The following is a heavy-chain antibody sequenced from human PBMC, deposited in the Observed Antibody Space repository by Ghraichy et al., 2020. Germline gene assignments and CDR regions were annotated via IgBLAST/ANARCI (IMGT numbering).Heavy chain of an antibody. CDR3: ARLEGYYYDSSGYSYY. V-gene: IGHV4-39*01. CDR1: GGSISSSSYY. J-gene: IGHJ4*02. D-gene: IGHD3-22*01. CDR2: IYYSVNT. Sequence: SQTLSLTCTVSGGSISSSSYYWGWIRQPPGKGLEWIGSIYYSVNTYYNPSLKSRVTISIDTSKNQFSLKLSSVTAADTAVYYCARLEGYYYDSSGYSYYWGQGTLVTVSS.